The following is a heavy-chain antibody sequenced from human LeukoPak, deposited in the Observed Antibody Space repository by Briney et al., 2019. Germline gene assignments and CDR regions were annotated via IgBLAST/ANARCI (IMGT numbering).Heavy chain of an antibody. CDR3: ARDRVLHYFDY. D-gene: IGHD3-16*01. V-gene: IGHV3-33*01. CDR1: GFTFNSHG. J-gene: IGHJ4*02. CDR2: IWYDGSDK. Sequence: PGGSLRLSCAASGFTFNSHGMHWVRQAPGKGLEWVAVIWYDGSDKYYADSVKGRFTISRDNSKNTLYLQMTSLRADDTAVYYCARDRVLHYFDYWGQGALVTVSS.